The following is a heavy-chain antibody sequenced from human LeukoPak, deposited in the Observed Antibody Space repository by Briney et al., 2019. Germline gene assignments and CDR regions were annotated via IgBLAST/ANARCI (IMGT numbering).Heavy chain of an antibody. CDR1: GASINSHY. Sequence: SETLSLTCTVSGASINSHYWSWIRQPPGKGLELIGRVYISATTNSNSYLQSRVTMSVDTSKNQFSLKLSSVTAADTAVYYCARELNPLPGTYSFDYWGQGTLVTVSS. CDR2: VYISATT. CDR3: ARELNPLPGTYSFDY. D-gene: IGHD2-15*01. J-gene: IGHJ4*02. V-gene: IGHV4-4*07.